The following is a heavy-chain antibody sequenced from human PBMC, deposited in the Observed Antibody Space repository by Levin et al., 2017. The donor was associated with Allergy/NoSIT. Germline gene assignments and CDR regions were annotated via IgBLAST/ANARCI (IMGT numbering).Heavy chain of an antibody. J-gene: IGHJ4*02. CDR3: EGGLRGYSYDH. CDR1: GGSFSGYY. D-gene: IGHD5-18*01. V-gene: IGHV4-34*01. Sequence: ESLKISCAVYGGSFSGYYWSWIRQPPGKGLEWIGEINHSGSTNYNPSLKSRVTISVDTSKNQFSLKLSSVTAADTAVYYCEGGLRGYSYDHWGQGTLVTVSS. CDR2: INHSGST.